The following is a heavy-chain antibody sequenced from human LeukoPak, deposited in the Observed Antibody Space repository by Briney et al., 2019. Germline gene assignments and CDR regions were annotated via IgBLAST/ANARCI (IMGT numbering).Heavy chain of an antibody. Sequence: GGSLRLSCAASGFTFDDYAMHWVRQAPGKGLEWVSGISWNSGSIGYADSVKGRFTISRDNAKNSLYLQMNSLRAEDTALYYCAKSGILTGYYPYYYHYMDVWGKGTTVTVSS. CDR1: GFTFDDYA. J-gene: IGHJ6*03. D-gene: IGHD3-9*01. V-gene: IGHV3-9*01. CDR3: AKSGILTGYYPYYYHYMDV. CDR2: ISWNSGSI.